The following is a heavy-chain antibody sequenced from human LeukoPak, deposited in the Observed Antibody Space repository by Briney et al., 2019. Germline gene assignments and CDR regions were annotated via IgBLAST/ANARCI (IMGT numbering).Heavy chain of an antibody. CDR1: GFTFSSYA. V-gene: IGHV3-23*01. Sequence: PGGSLRLSCAASGFTFSSYAMSWVRQAPGKGLEWVSGISSSGGSSYYADSVKGRFTISRDNSKNTLYLRMNSLRAEDTAVYYCAQDLPTAITARPHYWGQGTLVTVSS. CDR2: ISSSGGSS. D-gene: IGHD6-6*01. J-gene: IGHJ4*02. CDR3: AQDLPTAITARPHY.